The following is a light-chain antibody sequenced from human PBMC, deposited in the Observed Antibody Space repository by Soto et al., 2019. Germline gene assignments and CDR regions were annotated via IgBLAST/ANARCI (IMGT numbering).Light chain of an antibody. V-gene: IGKV1-5*03. CDR1: QSISNW. Sequence: DIQMTQSPSTLSASVGDRVTITCRASQSISNWLAWYQQKPGKAPKLLIYKASTLESGVPSRFSGSGIGTEFTLTISRLQPDDFSTSYCQHHSRYPYSFGQGSKLEIK. CDR3: QHHSRYPYS. J-gene: IGKJ2*01. CDR2: KAS.